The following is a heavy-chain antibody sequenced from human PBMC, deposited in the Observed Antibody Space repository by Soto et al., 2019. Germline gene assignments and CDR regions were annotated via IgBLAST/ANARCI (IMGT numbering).Heavy chain of an antibody. Sequence: SAEVSWKACGGGLGSCASRWVRQAPGQGLEWMGGIIPIFGTANYAQKLQGRVTMTTDTSTSTAYMELRSLRSDDTAVYYCARDDSSGYYHHFDYWGQGTLVTVSS. CDR1: GGGLGSCA. J-gene: IGHJ4*02. D-gene: IGHD3-22*01. V-gene: IGHV1-69*05. CDR3: ARDDSSGYYHHFDY. CDR2: IIPIFGTA.